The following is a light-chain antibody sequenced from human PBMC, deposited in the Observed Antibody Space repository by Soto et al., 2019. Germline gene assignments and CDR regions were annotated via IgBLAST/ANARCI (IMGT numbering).Light chain of an antibody. CDR3: QHYGSSAL. CDR1: QSVSSSY. J-gene: IGKJ3*01. V-gene: IGKV3-20*01. CDR2: GAS. Sequence: EIVLTQSPGTLSLSPGERATLSCRASQSVSSSYLAWYQQYPGQTPRLLIYGASSRATGIPDRFSGSGSGRDFTLTISRLEPVDFAVYYWQHYGSSALFGPGTKVDIK.